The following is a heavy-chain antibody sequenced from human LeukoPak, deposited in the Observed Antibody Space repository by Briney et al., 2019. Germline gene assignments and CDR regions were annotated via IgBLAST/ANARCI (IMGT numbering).Heavy chain of an antibody. Sequence: SETLSLTCTVSGGSVSIGSSYWGWIRQPPGSGLEWIGTVYRTGTTYYNPSLRSRVTMTVDTSKNQFSLKMSSVTAADTAVYYCARLYYHTSRYYDFWGQGTLVPVSS. CDR3: ARLYYHTSRYYDF. V-gene: IGHV4-39*01. CDR2: VYRTGTT. D-gene: IGHD3-9*01. CDR1: GGSVSIGSSY. J-gene: IGHJ4*02.